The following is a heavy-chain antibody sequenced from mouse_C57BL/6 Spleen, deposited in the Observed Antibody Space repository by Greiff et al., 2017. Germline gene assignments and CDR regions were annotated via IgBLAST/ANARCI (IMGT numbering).Heavy chain of an antibody. CDR2: IYPGDGDT. CDR1: GYAFSSSW. CDR3: ARERGRGHFDV. J-gene: IGHJ1*03. V-gene: IGHV1-82*01. Sequence: QVQLQQSGPELVKPGASVKISCKASGYAFSSSWMNWVKQRPGQGLEWIGRIYPGDGDTNYNGKFKGKATLTADESSSTAYMQLSSLTSEDSAVYFCARERGRGHFDVWGTGTTVTVSS.